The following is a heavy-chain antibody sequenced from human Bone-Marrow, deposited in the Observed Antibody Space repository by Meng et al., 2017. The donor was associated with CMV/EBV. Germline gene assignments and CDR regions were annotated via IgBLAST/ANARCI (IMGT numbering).Heavy chain of an antibody. J-gene: IGHJ4*02. CDR1: GFTFSSYG. D-gene: IGHD2-8*01. CDR3: AVRYCSNDVCYSFDY. CDR2: IRYDGSNK. Sequence: GESLKISCAASGFTFSSYGMHWVRQAPGKGLEWVAFIRYDGSNKYYADSVKGRFTISRDNSKNTLYLQMNSLRAEDTAVYYCAVRYCSNDVCYSFDYWGQGTLVTVSS. V-gene: IGHV3-30*02.